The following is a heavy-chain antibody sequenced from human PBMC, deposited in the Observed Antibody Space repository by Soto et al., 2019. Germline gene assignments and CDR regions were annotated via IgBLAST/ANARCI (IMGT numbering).Heavy chain of an antibody. CDR3: GKVLIGATRHTDVDS. CDR1: GVSLNSGHYY. Sequence: SETLSLTCSVSGVSLNSGHYYWVWIRQSPGKGLAWIASVYYDESTYYNPSLKSRVTISIDKPKNQFSLALKSVTAADTAVYYCGKVLIGATRHTDVDSWGQGALVTVSS. V-gene: IGHV4-39*01. CDR2: VYYDEST. J-gene: IGHJ4*02. D-gene: IGHD2-15*01.